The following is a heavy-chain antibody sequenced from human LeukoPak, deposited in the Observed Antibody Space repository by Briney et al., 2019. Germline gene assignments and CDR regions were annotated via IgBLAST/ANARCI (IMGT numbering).Heavy chain of an antibody. CDR1: GGTFSSYA. V-gene: IGHV1-69*04. CDR2: IIPILGIA. J-gene: IGHJ4*02. Sequence: ASVKVSCKASGGTFSSYAISWVRQAPGQGLEWMGRIIPILGIANYAQKFQGRVTITAGKSTSTAYMELSSLRSEDTAVYYCARSYYYDSSGYYNFDYWGQGTLVTVSS. D-gene: IGHD3-22*01. CDR3: ARSYYYDSSGYYNFDY.